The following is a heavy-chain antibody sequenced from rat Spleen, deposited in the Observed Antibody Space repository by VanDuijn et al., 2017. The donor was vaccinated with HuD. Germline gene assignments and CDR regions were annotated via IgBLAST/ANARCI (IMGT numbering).Heavy chain of an antibody. CDR2: ISSDGIST. CDR3: ARHWGY. Sequence: EVQLVESGGGLVQPGRSLKLSCAASGFTFSDYYMAWVRQAPTKGLEWVATISSDGISTYYRDSVRGRFTISRDNAKSTLYLQMDSLRSEDTATYYCARHWGYWGQGVMVTVSS. D-gene: IGHD4-6*01. V-gene: IGHV5-29*01. CDR1: GFTFSDYY. J-gene: IGHJ2*01.